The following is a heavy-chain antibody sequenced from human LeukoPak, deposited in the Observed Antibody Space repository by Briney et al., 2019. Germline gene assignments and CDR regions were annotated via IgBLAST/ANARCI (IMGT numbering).Heavy chain of an antibody. D-gene: IGHD3-9*01. CDR1: GGSISSGGYY. V-gene: IGHV4-31*03. CDR3: ARHLLRDSDWPVFDP. J-gene: IGHJ5*02. Sequence: PSQTPSLTCTVSGGSISSGGYYWSWIRQHPGKGLEWIAYIYHSGGTYYNPSLKSRLMISVDTSKNQFSLKLSSVTAADTAVYYCARHLLRDSDWPVFDPWGQGTLVTVSS. CDR2: IYHSGGT.